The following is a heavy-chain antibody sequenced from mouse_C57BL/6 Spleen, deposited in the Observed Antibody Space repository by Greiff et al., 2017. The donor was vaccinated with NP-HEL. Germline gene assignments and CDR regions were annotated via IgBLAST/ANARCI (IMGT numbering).Heavy chain of an antibody. J-gene: IGHJ3*01. D-gene: IGHD3-2*02. Sequence: VQLQQSGAELMKPGASVTLSCKATGYTFTGYWIEWVKQRPGHGLEWIGEILPGSGSTNYNEKFKGKATITADTSTSPAYMQLSSLTTEDSAIYYCARHSSGYLFAYWGQGTLVTVSA. CDR1: GYTFTGYW. CDR3: ARHSSGYLFAY. V-gene: IGHV1-9*01. CDR2: ILPGSGST.